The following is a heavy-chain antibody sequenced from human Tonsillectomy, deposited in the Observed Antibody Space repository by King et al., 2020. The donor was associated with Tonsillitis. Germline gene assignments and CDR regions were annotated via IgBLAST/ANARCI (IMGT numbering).Heavy chain of an antibody. CDR2: INPNSGGT. D-gene: IGHD7-27*01. CDR3: AAWGSDPAGWYFDL. Sequence: QLVQSGAEVKKPGASVKFSCKASGYTFTGYFMHWVRQAPGQGLEWRGWINPNSGGTMYGKKFQGRVTMTRDTSISTAYMELGRLRSDDTAVYYCAAWGSDPAGWYFDLWGRGTLVTVSS. V-gene: IGHV1-2*02. CDR1: GYTFTGYF. J-gene: IGHJ2*01.